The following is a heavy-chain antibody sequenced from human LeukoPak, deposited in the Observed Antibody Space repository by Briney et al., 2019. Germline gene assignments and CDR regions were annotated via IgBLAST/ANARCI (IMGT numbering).Heavy chain of an antibody. V-gene: IGHV1-2*02. CDR3: ATSGMVRGMDV. Sequence: ASVKVSCKASGSTFSGYYMHWVRQAPGQGLEWMGWINPNSGGTSYAQKFQGRVTMTRDTSISTAYMELSRLGSDDSAVYYCATSGMVRGMDVWGQGTTVTVSS. J-gene: IGHJ6*02. CDR1: GSTFSGYY. CDR2: INPNSGGT. D-gene: IGHD3-10*01.